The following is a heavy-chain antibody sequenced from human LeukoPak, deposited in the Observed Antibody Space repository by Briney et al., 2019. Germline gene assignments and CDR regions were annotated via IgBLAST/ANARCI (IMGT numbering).Heavy chain of an antibody. V-gene: IGHV3-23*01. CDR2: ISGSGGST. CDR3: ARDPYENDYFDY. CDR1: GFTFSSYA. J-gene: IGHJ4*02. D-gene: IGHD5-12*01. Sequence: PGGSLRLSCAASGFTFSSYAMSWVRQAPGKGLEWVSAISGSGGSTYYADSVKGRFTISRDNSKNTLYLQMNSLRAEDTAVYYCARDPYENDYFDYWGQGALVTVSS.